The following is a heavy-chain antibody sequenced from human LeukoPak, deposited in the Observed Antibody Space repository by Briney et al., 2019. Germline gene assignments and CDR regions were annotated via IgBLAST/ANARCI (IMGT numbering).Heavy chain of an antibody. J-gene: IGHJ5*02. D-gene: IGHD5-12*01. CDR2: ISADGGST. Sequence: GGSLTLSCAASGFTFDDYAIHWVRQPPGKGLEWVSLISADGGSTYYTDSVKGRFTTSRDKSKTSLYLQMNSLRAEDTAVYYCAIPPDGATRIVWFDPWGQGTLVTVSS. CDR3: AIPPDGATRIVWFDP. V-gene: IGHV3-43*02. CDR1: GFTFDDYA.